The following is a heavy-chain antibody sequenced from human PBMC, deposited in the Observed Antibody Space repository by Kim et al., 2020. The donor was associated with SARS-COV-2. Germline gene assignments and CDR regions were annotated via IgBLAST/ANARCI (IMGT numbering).Heavy chain of an antibody. CDR2: ISAYNGNT. CDR3: ARGIFHCSSTSCSYYYYYYMDV. CDR1: GYTFTSYG. V-gene: IGHV1-18*01. J-gene: IGHJ6*03. Sequence: ASVKVSCKASGYTFTSYGISWVRQAPGQGLEWMGWISAYNGNTNYAQKLQGRVTMTTDTSTSTAYMELRSLRSDDTAVYYCARGIFHCSSTSCSYYYYYYMDVWGKGTTVTVSS. D-gene: IGHD2-2*01.